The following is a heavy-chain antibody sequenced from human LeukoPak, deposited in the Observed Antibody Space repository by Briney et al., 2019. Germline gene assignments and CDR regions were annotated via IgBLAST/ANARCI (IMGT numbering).Heavy chain of an antibody. J-gene: IGHJ5*02. D-gene: IGHD1-1*01. CDR2: IYYTGST. CDR3: VRWNDEWFGP. CDR1: GGSMGSSVYH. Sequence: NPSETLSLTCTVSGGSMGSSVYHWGWIRQPPGKGLEWIGTIYYTGSTYYNPSLKSRVSISVDTSKNQLSLKVSSVTAADTAVYYCVRWNDEWFGPWGQGTLVTVSS. V-gene: IGHV4-39*01.